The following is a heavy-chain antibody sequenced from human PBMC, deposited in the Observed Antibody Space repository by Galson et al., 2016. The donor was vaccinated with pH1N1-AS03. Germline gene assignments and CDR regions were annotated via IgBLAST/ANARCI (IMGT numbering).Heavy chain of an antibody. CDR3: ARQDSSGYFHGLDV. D-gene: IGHD3-22*01. CDR2: INNEGTST. J-gene: IGHJ3*01. Sequence: SLRLSCAASGFTFTTYWMHWVRQAPGGGLVWVSSINNEGTSTRGTDSVKGRFFISRDNAKNTVYLQMKSLRAEDTAVYYCARQDSSGYFHGLDVWGRGTTVTVSS. V-gene: IGHV3-74*01. CDR1: GFTFTTYW.